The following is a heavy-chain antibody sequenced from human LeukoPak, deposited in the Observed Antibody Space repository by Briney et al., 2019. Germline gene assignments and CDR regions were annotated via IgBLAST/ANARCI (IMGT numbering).Heavy chain of an antibody. CDR3: ARVGEPSIAARRNYYYYMDV. J-gene: IGHJ6*03. V-gene: IGHV1-18*01. D-gene: IGHD6-6*01. Sequence: ASVKVSCKASGYTFTSYGISWVRQAPGQGLEWMGWISAYNGNTNYAQKLQGRVTMTTDTSTSTAYMELRSLRSDDTAVYYCARVGEPSIAARRNYYYYMDVWGKGTTVTVSS. CDR2: ISAYNGNT. CDR1: GYTFTSYG.